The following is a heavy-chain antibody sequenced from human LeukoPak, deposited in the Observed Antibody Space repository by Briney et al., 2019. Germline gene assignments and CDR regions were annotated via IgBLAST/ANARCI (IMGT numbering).Heavy chain of an antibody. D-gene: IGHD3-10*01. CDR3: ARDSSSGSR. Sequence: GGSLRLSCAASGFTLSSYWMSWVRQAPGKGLEWVANIKQDGSEKYYVDSVKGRFTISRDKAKNSLYLQMNSLRAEDTAVYYCARDSSSGSRWGQGTLVTVSS. CDR2: IKQDGSEK. V-gene: IGHV3-7*01. CDR1: GFTLSSYW. J-gene: IGHJ4*02.